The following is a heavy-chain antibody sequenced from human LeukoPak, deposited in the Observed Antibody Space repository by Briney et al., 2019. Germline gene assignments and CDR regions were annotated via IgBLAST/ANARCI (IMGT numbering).Heavy chain of an antibody. J-gene: IGHJ5*02. CDR2: INPNSGGT. CDR3: ARESWDSSSTVWFDP. Sequence: ASVKVSCKASGYTFTSYGISWVRQAPGQGLEWMGWINPNSGGTNYAQKFQGRVTMTRDTSISTAYMELSRLRSDDTAVYYCARESWDSSSTVWFDPWGQGTLVTVSS. CDR1: GYTFTSYG. D-gene: IGHD6-6*01. V-gene: IGHV1-2*02.